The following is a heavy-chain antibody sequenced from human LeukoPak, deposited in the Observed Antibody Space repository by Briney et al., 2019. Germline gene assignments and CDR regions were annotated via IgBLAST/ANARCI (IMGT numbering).Heavy chain of an antibody. CDR1: GYSFINYG. J-gene: IGHJ4*02. V-gene: IGHV1-18*01. D-gene: IGHD6-19*01. CDR3: ARESRSSGEDY. Sequence: ASVKVSCKASGYSFINYGISWVRQAPGQGPKWMGWISTYSDDSRYAQKFQGRATMTTDASTRTAYMELRSLRSDDTAVYYCARESRSSGEDYWGQGTLVTVSS. CDR2: ISTYSDDS.